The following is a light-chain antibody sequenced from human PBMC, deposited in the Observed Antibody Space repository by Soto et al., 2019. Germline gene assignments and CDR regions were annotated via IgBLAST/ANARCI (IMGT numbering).Light chain of an antibody. CDR2: DAS. CDR1: QSVSSY. V-gene: IGKV3-11*01. CDR3: QQRSNRPMT. J-gene: IGKJ5*01. Sequence: EIVLTQSPATLSLSRGERATLSCRASQSVSSYLAWYQQKPGQAPRLLIYDASNRATGIPARFSGSGSGTDFTLTISSLEPEDFAVYYCQQRSNRPMTFGQGTRLEIK.